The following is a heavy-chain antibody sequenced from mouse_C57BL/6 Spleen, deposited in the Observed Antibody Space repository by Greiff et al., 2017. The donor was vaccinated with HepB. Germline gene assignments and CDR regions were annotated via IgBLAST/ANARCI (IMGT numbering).Heavy chain of an antibody. V-gene: IGHV5-17*01. Sequence: EVQGVESGGGLVKPGGSLKLSCAASGFTFSDYGMHWVRQAPEKGLEWVAYISSGSSTIYYADTVKGRFTISRDNAKNTLFLQMTSLRSEDTAMYYCASDGSSYRYYAMDYWGQGTSVTVSS. D-gene: IGHD1-1*01. CDR3: ASDGSSYRYYAMDY. J-gene: IGHJ4*01. CDR1: GFTFSDYG. CDR2: ISSGSSTI.